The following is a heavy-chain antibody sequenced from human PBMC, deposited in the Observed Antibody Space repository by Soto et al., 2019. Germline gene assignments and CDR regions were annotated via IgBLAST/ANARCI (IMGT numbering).Heavy chain of an antibody. CDR3: AKESGRITGTTYYFDY. J-gene: IGHJ4*02. Sequence: QVQLVESGGGVVQPGRSLRLSCAASGFTFSSYGMHWVRQAPGKGPEWGAVISTDGSNKYYADSVKGRFTISRDNSKNTLYLQMNSLRAEDTAVYYCAKESGRITGTTYYFDYWGQGTLVTVS. V-gene: IGHV3-30*18. CDR1: GFTFSSYG. D-gene: IGHD1-20*01. CDR2: ISTDGSNK.